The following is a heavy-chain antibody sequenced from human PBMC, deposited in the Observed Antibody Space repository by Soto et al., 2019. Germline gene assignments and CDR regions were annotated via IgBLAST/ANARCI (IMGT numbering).Heavy chain of an antibody. V-gene: IGHV3-15*07. Sequence: GGSLRLSCAASGFTFNNAWTNWVRQVPGKGLEWVGRIKSKTNGGTSDYAASVRGRFAVYREDSKNMAYLQMNSLKTEDTGIYYFTKDSYSSVVVVRFDYWGQGTVVNVSS. CDR2: IKSKTNGGTS. CDR1: GFTFNNAW. D-gene: IGHD2-15*01. J-gene: IGHJ4*02. CDR3: TKDSYSSVVVVRFDY.